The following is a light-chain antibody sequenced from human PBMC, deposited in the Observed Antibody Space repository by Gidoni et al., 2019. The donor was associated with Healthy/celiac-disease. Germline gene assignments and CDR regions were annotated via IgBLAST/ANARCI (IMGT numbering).Light chain of an antibody. J-gene: IGKJ2*01. CDR1: QSISSN. CDR3: QQSYSTPPYT. V-gene: IGKV1-39*01. CDR2: AAS. Sequence: DTQRAQVPSSLPASVGDRVTITCLASQSISSNLYWYQQKPGKAPKLLIYAASSLQSGVPSRFRSSGSGTDFTLTISSLQPEDFATYYCQQSYSTPPYTFGQGTKLEIK.